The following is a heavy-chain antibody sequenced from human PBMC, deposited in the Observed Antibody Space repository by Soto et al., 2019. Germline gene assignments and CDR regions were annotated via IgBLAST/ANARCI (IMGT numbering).Heavy chain of an antibody. V-gene: IGHV3-30-3*01. D-gene: IGHD5-18*01. Sequence: LRLSCAASGFTFSSYAMHWVRQAPGKGLEWVAVISYDGSNKYYADSVKGRFTISRDNSKNTLYLQMNSLRAEDTAVYYCARGVGYSYGYGYAFDIWGQGTMVTVSS. CDR2: ISYDGSNK. CDR3: ARGVGYSYGYGYAFDI. CDR1: GFTFSSYA. J-gene: IGHJ3*02.